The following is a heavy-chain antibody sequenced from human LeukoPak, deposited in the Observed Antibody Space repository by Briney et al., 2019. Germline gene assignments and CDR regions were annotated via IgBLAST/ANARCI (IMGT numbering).Heavy chain of an antibody. CDR3: ARGGDSSGWYGYFDY. V-gene: IGHV6-1*01. Sequence: SQTLSLTCAISGDSVSSNSAAWNWIRQSPSRGLEWLGRTYYRSKWYNDYAVSVKSRITINPDTSKNQFFLQLNSVPPEDTAVYYCARGGDSSGWYGYFDYWGQGTLDTVSS. CDR2: TYYRSKWYN. D-gene: IGHD6-19*01. CDR1: GDSVSSNSAA. J-gene: IGHJ4*02.